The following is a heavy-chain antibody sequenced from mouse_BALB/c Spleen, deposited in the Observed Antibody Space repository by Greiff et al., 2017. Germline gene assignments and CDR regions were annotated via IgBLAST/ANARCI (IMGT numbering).Heavy chain of an antibody. CDR3: ARMEGYSIDY. Sequence: VQLQQSGAELVKPGASVKLSCTASGFNIKDTYMHWVKQRPEQGLEWIGRIDPAHGNTKYDPKFQGKATITAVTSSNTAYMQLSILTSEDTAVYYCARMEGYSIDYWGQGTSVTVSS. J-gene: IGHJ4*01. V-gene: IGHV14-3*02. CDR1: GFNIKDTY. CDR2: IDPAHGNT.